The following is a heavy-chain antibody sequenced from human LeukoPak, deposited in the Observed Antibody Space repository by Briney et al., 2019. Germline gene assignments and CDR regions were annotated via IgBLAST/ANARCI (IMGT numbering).Heavy chain of an antibody. CDR2: IYNRGSA. Sequence: SETLSLTCTVSGGSISSFYWSWIRQPPGKGLEWIGYIYNRGSANYNSSLRSRVTFSVDTSKNQFSLKLNSVTAADTAVYYCARGPTTAARPGGLFDYWGQGTLVTVSS. D-gene: IGHD6-6*01. CDR3: ARGPTTAARPGGLFDY. CDR1: GGSISSFY. J-gene: IGHJ4*02. V-gene: IGHV4-4*08.